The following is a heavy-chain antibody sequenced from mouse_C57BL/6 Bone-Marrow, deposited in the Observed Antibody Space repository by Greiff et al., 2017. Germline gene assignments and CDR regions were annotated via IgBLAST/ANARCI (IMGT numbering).Heavy chain of an antibody. V-gene: IGHV1-50*01. D-gene: IGHD2-10*01. Sequence: QVQLQQPGAELVKPGASVKLSCKASGYTFTSYWMQWVKQRPGQGLEWIGEIDPSDSYTNYTQKFKGKATLTVDTSSSTAYMQLSSLTSEDSAVYYCARRGPYYGNYRVYWGQGTTLTVSS. CDR2: IDPSDSYT. CDR1: GYTFTSYW. J-gene: IGHJ2*01. CDR3: ARRGPYYGNYRVY.